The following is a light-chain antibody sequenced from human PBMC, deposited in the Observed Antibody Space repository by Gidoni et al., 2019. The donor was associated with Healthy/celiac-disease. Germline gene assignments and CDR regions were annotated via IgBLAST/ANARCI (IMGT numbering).Light chain of an antibody. J-gene: IGKJ3*01. Sequence: DIVLTQSPATLSLSPGERATLSCRASQSVSSYLAWYQQKPGQAPRLLIYDASNRATGIPARFSGSGSGTDFTLTISSLEPEDFAVYYCQQRSNWGGFTFXPXTKVXIK. V-gene: IGKV3-11*01. CDR2: DAS. CDR1: QSVSSY. CDR3: QQRSNWGGFT.